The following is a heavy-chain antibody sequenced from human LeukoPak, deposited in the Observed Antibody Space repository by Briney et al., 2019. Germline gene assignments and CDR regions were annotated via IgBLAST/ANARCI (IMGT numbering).Heavy chain of an antibody. Sequence: PGGSLRLSCAASGFTVSSTYMSWVRQAPGKGLGWVSVIFSGGSTYYAESVRGRFTISRDNSKNTLYLQMNSLRAEDTAVYYCARHRGYCSSTSCYPYYFDWWGQGTLVTVSS. CDR2: IFSGGST. CDR3: ARHRGYCSSTSCYPYYFDW. CDR1: GFTVSSTY. J-gene: IGHJ4*02. V-gene: IGHV3-66*04. D-gene: IGHD2-2*01.